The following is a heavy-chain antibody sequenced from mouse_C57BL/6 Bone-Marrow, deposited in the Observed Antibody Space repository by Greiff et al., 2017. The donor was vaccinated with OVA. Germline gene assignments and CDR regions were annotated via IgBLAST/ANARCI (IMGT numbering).Heavy chain of an antibody. CDR1: GFTFSSYA. CDR3: AREGNGSSPFAY. CDR2: ISDVGSYT. J-gene: IGHJ3*01. V-gene: IGHV5-4*01. Sequence: EVKLLESGGGLVKPGGSLKLSCAASGFTFSSYAMSWVRQTPEKRLEWVATISDVGSYTYYPDNVKGRFTISRDNAKNNLYLQMSHLKSEDTAMYYCAREGNGSSPFAYWGQGTLVTVSA. D-gene: IGHD1-1*01.